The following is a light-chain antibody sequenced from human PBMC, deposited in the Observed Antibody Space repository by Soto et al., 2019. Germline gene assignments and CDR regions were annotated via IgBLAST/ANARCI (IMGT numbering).Light chain of an antibody. CDR2: KAS. V-gene: IGKV1-5*03. CDR1: QPISDW. J-gene: IGKJ1*01. CDR3: QQSPLYWT. Sequence: DIRMTQSPSTLPASVGDRVTITCRASQPISDWLAWYQQKPGKVPKLLIYKASSLESGVPSRFSGSGSGTEFSLTISSLQPDDFAAYYCQQSPLYWTFGQGTKVDIK.